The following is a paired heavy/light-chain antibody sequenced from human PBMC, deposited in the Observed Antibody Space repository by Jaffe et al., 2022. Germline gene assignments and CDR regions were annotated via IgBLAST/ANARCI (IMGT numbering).Light chain of an antibody. J-gene: IGLJ2*01. V-gene: IGLV2-23*02. CDR2: EVT. CDR1: SSDVGSYNF. Sequence: QSALTQPASVSGSPGQSITISCTGTSSDVGSYNFVSWYQQHPDKAPKLIIYEVTKRPSGVSNRFSGSKSGNTASLTISGLQAEDEADYYCCSFAARGKFGGGTKLTVL. CDR3: CSFAARGK.
Heavy chain of an antibody. CDR2: IKEDGSAT. Sequence: EVQLVESGGGLVQPGESLRLSCAASGFIFRNNWMTWVRQAPGKGLEWVADIKEDGSATSYVESVKGRFTVSRDNAKNSLYLQMDSLRAEDTAVYYCVRNLGWYNLQNWGQGTLVAVSS. CDR3: VRNLGWYNLQN. D-gene: IGHD1-1*01. CDR1: GFIFRNNW. J-gene: IGHJ1*01. V-gene: IGHV3-7*01.